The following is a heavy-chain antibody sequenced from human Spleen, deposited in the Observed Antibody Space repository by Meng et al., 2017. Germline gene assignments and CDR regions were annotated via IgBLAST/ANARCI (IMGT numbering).Heavy chain of an antibody. CDR1: GYNFIGYW. Sequence: QVQLVQSGAEEKRPGASVRVSCKASGYNFIGYWLYWVRQAPGQGLEWIGWINPNGGGTNYAQKYLGRVTVTRDMSTSTVYMDMSSLTDDDTAVYYCAVLEGGWGQGTLVTVSS. D-gene: IGHD1-1*01. CDR3: AVLEGG. J-gene: IGHJ4*02. V-gene: IGHV1-2*02. CDR2: INPNGGGT.